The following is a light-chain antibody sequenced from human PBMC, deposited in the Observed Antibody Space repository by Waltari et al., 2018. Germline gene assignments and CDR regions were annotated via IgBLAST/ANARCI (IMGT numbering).Light chain of an antibody. CDR3: QQGSILPLT. Sequence: EVVLTQSPVTLSLAAGERATLSCRASESVSNYLAWYQQKPGQSPRLLIYDTSKRATGIPAMFSGSGYGTDFTLTINNLEAEDFALYYCQQGSILPLTFGGGTNVEIK. CDR2: DTS. V-gene: IGKV3-11*01. CDR1: ESVSNY. J-gene: IGKJ4*01.